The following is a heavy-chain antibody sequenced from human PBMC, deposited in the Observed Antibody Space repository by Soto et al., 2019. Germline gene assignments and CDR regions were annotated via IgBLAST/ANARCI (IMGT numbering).Heavy chain of an antibody. CDR3: ARDKGSSSWSRFDP. V-gene: IGHV3-33*01. J-gene: IGHJ5*02. CDR1: GFTFSSYG. CDR2: IWYDGSNK. Sequence: QVQLVESGGGVVQPGRSLRLSCAASGFTFSSYGMHWVRQAPGKGLEWVAVIWYDGSNKYYADSVKGRFTISRDNSKNTLYLQMNSLSDEDTSVCACARDKGSSSWSRFDPWGQGTLVTVYS. D-gene: IGHD6-13*01.